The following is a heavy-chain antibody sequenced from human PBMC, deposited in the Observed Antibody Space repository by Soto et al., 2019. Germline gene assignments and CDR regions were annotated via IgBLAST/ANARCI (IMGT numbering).Heavy chain of an antibody. CDR1: GFTFSSYA. CDR3: VRGRVSDFWSDYYYYYYGMDV. CDR2: ISYDGSNK. Sequence: QVQLVESGGGVVQPGRSLRLSCAASGFTFSSYAMHWVRQAPGKGLEWVAVISYDGSNKYYADSVKGRFTISRDNSKNSLYRQMNSLRAEATAVYYCVRGRVSDFWSDYYYYYYGMDVCGQGPTVTVSS. V-gene: IGHV3-30-3*01. J-gene: IGHJ6*02. D-gene: IGHD3-3*01.